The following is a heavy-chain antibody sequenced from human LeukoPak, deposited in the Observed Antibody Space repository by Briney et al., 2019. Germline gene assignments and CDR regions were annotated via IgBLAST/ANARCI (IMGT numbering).Heavy chain of an antibody. J-gene: IGHJ4*02. CDR3: ARGDGYYYGSGSYCDF. CDR1: GFDVTNKY. D-gene: IGHD3-10*01. CDR2: IYSAAST. V-gene: IGHV3-66*01. Sequence: GGSLRLSCAASGFDVTNKYMTWVRQTPEKGLDWVLVIYSAASTLYAASVKGRFTISRDKSNNTLYLEMNSLRAEDTAVYYCARGDGYYYGSGSYCDFWGQGTLVTVSS.